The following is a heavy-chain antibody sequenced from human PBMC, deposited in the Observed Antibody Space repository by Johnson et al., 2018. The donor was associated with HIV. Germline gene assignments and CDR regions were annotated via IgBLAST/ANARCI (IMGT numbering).Heavy chain of an antibody. J-gene: IGHJ3*02. CDR1: GFTVSSNY. D-gene: IGHD5-18*01. Sequence: VQLVESGGGLVQPGGSLRLSCAASGFTVSSNYMSWVRQAPGKGLEWVSRTNRDGSSTNYADHVKGRFPVSRDNATNTLHLQMNSVRAEEAAVYYCAKGRVTWSSRGDAFDIWGQGTMVTVSS. CDR3: AKGRVTWSSRGDAFDI. V-gene: IGHV3-74*02. CDR2: TNRDGSST.